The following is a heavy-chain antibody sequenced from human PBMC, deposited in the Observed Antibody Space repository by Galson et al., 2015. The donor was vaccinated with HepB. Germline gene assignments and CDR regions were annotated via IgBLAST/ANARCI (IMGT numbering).Heavy chain of an antibody. CDR2: FDPEDGET. CDR3: ARPSFYYDSSGYYFDAFDI. V-gene: IGHV1-24*01. Sequence: SVKVSCKVSGYTLTRLSMHWVRQAPGKGPEWMGGFDPEDGETIYAQKFQGRVTITADKSTSTAYMELSSLRSEDTAVYYCARPSFYYDSSGYYFDAFDIWGQGTMVTVSS. J-gene: IGHJ3*02. CDR1: GYTLTRLS. D-gene: IGHD3-22*01.